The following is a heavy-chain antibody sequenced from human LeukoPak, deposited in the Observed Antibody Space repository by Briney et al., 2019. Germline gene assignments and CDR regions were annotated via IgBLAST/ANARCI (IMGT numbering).Heavy chain of an antibody. J-gene: IGHJ4*02. CDR2: IIPILGIA. CDR1: GGTFSSYA. V-gene: IGHV1-69*04. D-gene: IGHD2-15*01. Sequence: SVKVSCKASGGTFSSYAISWVRQAPGQGLEWIGRIIPILGIANYAQKFQGRVTITADKSTSTAYMELSSLRSEDTAVHYCARIGYCSGGSCYGYFDYWGQGTLVTVSS. CDR3: ARIGYCSGGSCYGYFDY.